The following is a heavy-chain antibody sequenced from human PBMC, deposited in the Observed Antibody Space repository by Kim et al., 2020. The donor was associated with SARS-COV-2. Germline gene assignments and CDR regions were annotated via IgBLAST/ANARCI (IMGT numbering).Heavy chain of an antibody. V-gene: IGHV3-21*01. CDR1: GFTFSSYS. D-gene: IGHD6-6*01. Sequence: GGSLRLSCAASGFTFSSYSMNWVRQAPGKGLEWVSSISSSSSYIYYADSVKGRFTISRDNAKNSLYLQMNSLRAEDTAVYYCARDPEYSSSSGGAFDIWGQGTMVTVSS. J-gene: IGHJ3*02. CDR2: ISSSSSYI. CDR3: ARDPEYSSSSGGAFDI.